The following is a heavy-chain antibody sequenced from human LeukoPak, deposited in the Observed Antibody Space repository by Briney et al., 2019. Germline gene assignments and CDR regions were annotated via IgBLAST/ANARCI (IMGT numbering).Heavy chain of an antibody. CDR1: GGTFSSYA. V-gene: IGHV1-69*04. D-gene: IGHD3-9*01. CDR2: IIPILGIA. CDR3: ARRARYFDWSRYGMDV. Sequence: ASVKVSCKASGGTFSSYAISWVRQAPGQGLEWMGRIIPILGIANYAQKFQGGVTITADKSTSTAYMELSSLRSEDTAVYYCARRARYFDWSRYGMDVWGQGTTVTVSS. J-gene: IGHJ6*02.